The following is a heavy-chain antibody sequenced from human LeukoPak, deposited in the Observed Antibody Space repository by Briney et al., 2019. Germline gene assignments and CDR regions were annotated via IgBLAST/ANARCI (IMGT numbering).Heavy chain of an antibody. V-gene: IGHV1-69*06. CDR2: IIPIFGTA. Sequence: GASVKVSCKASGGTFNSYTITWVRQAPGQGLEWVGGIIPIFGTANYAQKFQGRVTITADKSTSTAYMKLTSLRSEDTAVYYCARTNCGGDCYASRGWFDLWGQGTLVTVSS. D-gene: IGHD2-21*02. CDR1: GGTFNSYT. J-gene: IGHJ5*02. CDR3: ARTNCGGDCYASRGWFDL.